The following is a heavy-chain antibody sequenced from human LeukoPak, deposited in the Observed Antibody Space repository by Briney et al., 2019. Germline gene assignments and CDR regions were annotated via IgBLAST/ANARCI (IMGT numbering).Heavy chain of an antibody. CDR2: ISYDGSDK. D-gene: IGHD2-15*01. Sequence: SGGSLRLSCAASGFTFIRYGMHWVRQAPGKGLEWVAVISYDGSDKYYADSVKGRFTISRDNSKNTLYLEMNSLRAEDTAVYYCARDRGYCSGGSCRSSGGMDVWGQGTTVTVSS. J-gene: IGHJ6*02. V-gene: IGHV3-30*03. CDR1: GFTFIRYG. CDR3: ARDRGYCSGGSCRSSGGMDV.